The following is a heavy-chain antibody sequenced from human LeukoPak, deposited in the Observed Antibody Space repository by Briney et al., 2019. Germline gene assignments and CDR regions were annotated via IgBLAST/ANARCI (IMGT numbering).Heavy chain of an antibody. J-gene: IGHJ4*02. D-gene: IGHD3-22*01. Sequence: GSLRLSCAASGFTFSSYAMSWVRQAPGKGLEWVSAISGSGGSTYYADSVKGRFTSSRDNSKNTLYLQMNSLRTEDTAVYYCAKVSRITMIVVVIPYFDYWGQGTLVTVSS. CDR1: GFTFSSYA. V-gene: IGHV3-23*01. CDR2: ISGSGGST. CDR3: AKVSRITMIVVVIPYFDY.